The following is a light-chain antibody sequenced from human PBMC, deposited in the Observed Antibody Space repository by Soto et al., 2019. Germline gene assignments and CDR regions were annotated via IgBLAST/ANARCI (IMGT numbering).Light chain of an antibody. V-gene: IGKV3-20*01. J-gene: IGKJ1*01. Sequence: ETVMTQSPATLSLSPGERATLSCSASQSVISNYLAWYQQRPGQAPRLLIYDASSRATGVPDRFSGSGSGTDFTLTISRLEPEDFAVYYCHQYGGSPGTLGQGTKVDIK. CDR1: QSVISNY. CDR2: DAS. CDR3: HQYGGSPGT.